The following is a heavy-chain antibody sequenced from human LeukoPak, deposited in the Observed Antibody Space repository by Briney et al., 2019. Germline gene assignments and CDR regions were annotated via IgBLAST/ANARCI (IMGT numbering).Heavy chain of an antibody. D-gene: IGHD5-18*01. CDR2: IDYSGNT. V-gene: IGHV4-61*08. CDR1: GGSFGSSGYY. Sequence: PSETLSLTCSVSGGSFGSSGYYWSWIRQHPGKGLEWIGSIDYSGNTYYNPSLKSRVTISVDTSKNQFSLKLSSVTAADTAVYYCARDRTAMGYFDYWGQGTLVTVSS. CDR3: ARDRTAMGYFDY. J-gene: IGHJ4*02.